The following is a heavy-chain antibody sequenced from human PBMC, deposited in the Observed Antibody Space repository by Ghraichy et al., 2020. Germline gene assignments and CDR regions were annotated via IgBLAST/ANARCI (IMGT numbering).Heavy chain of an antibody. V-gene: IGHV3-64D*06. CDR3: VKDASPTGYSYGPLDY. Sequence: GESLNISCSASGFAFSTYAVHWVRQAPGKAPEYISTISRNGDVTYYADSVRDRSTISRDNSKNSLYLELRSLRTEDTAMYYCVKDASPTGYSYGPLDYWGQGTLVTVSS. CDR2: ISRNGDVT. D-gene: IGHD5-18*01. J-gene: IGHJ4*02. CDR1: GFAFSTYA.